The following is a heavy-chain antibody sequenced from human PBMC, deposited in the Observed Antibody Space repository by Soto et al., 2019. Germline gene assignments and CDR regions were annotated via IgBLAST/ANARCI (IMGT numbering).Heavy chain of an antibody. V-gene: IGHV3-23*01. CDR1: GFTFSSYA. J-gene: IGHJ6*02. D-gene: IGHD3-3*01. Sequence: GGSLRLSCAASGFTFSSYAMSWVRQAPGKGLEWVSAISGSGGSTYYADSVKGRFTISRDNSKNTLYLQMNSLRAEDTAVYYCAKDRGPIGRYYDFWSGYYPDYYYYGMDVWGQGTTVTVSS. CDR2: ISGSGGST. CDR3: AKDRGPIGRYYDFWSGYYPDYYYYGMDV.